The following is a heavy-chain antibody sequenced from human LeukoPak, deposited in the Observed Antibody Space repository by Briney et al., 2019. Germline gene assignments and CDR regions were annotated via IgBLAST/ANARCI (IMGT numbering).Heavy chain of an antibody. CDR2: ISGSGGST. CDR1: GFTFSGYA. D-gene: IGHD6-13*01. Sequence: GGSLRLSCVASGFTFSGYAMSWVRQAPGKGLEWVSGISGSGGSTYYADSVKGRFTISRDNSKNTLYLQMNSLRAEDTAVYYCASSSWYLSYFDYWGQGTLVTVSS. CDR3: ASSSWYLSYFDY. J-gene: IGHJ4*02. V-gene: IGHV3-23*01.